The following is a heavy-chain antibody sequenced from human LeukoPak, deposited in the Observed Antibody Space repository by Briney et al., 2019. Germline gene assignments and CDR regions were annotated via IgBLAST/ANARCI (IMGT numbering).Heavy chain of an antibody. CDR2: MSYDGTKK. CDR3: AREVLDTYYYDSGLGDAFDI. V-gene: IGHV3-30-3*01. CDR1: GFKFSSFV. Sequence: GRSLRLSCAASGFKFSSFVMHWVRQAPGKGLEWVAVMSYDGTKKYYVDSVKGRFTISRDNAKNSLYLQMNSLRAEDAAVYYCAREVLDTYYYDSGLGDAFDIWGQGTMVTVSS. D-gene: IGHD3-22*01. J-gene: IGHJ3*02.